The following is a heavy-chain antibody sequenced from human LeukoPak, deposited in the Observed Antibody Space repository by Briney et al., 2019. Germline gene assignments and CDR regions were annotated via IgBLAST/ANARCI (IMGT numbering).Heavy chain of an antibody. D-gene: IGHD5-12*01. V-gene: IGHV4-61*08. CDR1: GGSISSGDYY. J-gene: IGHJ6*02. CDR2: INHSGST. CDR3: ARGNSGYDPSRMDV. Sequence: SETLSLTCTVSGGSISSGDYYWSWIRQPPGKGLEWIGEINHSGSTNYNPSLKSRVTISVDTSNNQFSLKLSSVTAADTAVYYCARGNSGYDPSRMDVWGQGTTVTVSS.